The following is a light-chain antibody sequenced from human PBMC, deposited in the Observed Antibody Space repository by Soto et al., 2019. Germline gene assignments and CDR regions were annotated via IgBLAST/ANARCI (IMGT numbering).Light chain of an antibody. J-gene: IGKJ5*01. V-gene: IGKV2-30*02. CDR3: LVGTHGVT. Sequence: MTQSPLSLPFTLGQPASISCGSSQSLVHSDGRTYLSWFQQRPGQSPRRLIYKVSNRDSGVPDRFSGGGSGTDFTLRISRVEAEDVGVYYCLVGTHGVTFGQGTRLEI. CDR2: KVS. CDR1: QSLVHSDGRTY.